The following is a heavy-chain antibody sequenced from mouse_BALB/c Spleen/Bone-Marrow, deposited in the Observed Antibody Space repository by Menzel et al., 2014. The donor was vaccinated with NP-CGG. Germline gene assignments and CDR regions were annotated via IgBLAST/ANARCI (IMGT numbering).Heavy chain of an antibody. Sequence: EVQLQQSGPELVKPGASVKISCKTSGYTFTEYTMHWVKQSHGKSLEWIGYISCYNGATSYNQKFKGKATFTVDTSSSTAYMQFNSLTSEDSAVYYCARKNYGIPYAMDYWGQGTSVTVSS. CDR2: ISCYNGAT. V-gene: IGHV1S46*01. CDR3: ARKNYGIPYAMDY. CDR1: GYTFTEYT. D-gene: IGHD2-1*01. J-gene: IGHJ4*01.